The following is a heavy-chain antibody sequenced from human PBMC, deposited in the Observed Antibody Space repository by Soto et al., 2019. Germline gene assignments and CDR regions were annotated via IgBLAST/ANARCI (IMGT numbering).Heavy chain of an antibody. D-gene: IGHD2-15*01. CDR2: INHSGST. J-gene: IGHJ4*02. Sequence: PSETLSLTCAVYGGSFSGYYWSWIRQPPGKGLEWIGEINHSGSTNYNPSLKSRVTISVDTSKNQFSLKLSSVTAADTAVYYCARVVRLVGYCSGSSCHRRDQFDYWGQGTLVTVSS. CDR1: GGSFSGYY. V-gene: IGHV4-34*01. CDR3: ARVVRLVGYCSGSSCHRRDQFDY.